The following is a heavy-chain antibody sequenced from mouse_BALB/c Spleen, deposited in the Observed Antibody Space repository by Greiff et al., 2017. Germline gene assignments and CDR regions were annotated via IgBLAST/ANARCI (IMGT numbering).Heavy chain of an antibody. V-gene: IGHV5-6-3*01. CDR3: ARDHWFAY. CDR2: INSNGGST. CDR1: GFTFSSYG. J-gene: IGHJ3*01. Sequence: EVKVEESGGGLVQPGGSLKLSCAASGFTFSSYGMSWVRQTPDKRLELVATINSNGGSTYYPDSVKGRFTISRDNAKNTLYLQMSSLKSEDTAMYYCARDHWFAYWGQGTLVTVSA.